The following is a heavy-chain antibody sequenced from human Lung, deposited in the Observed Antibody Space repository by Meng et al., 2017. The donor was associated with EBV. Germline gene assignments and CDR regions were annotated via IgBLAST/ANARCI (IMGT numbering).Heavy chain of an antibody. CDR3: ARGGNFDP. CDR1: GYPFYPYG. V-gene: IGHV7-4-1*02. CDR2: IKTNTGKP. Sequence: QVKLVGAGASFKNAGDYVCNMCRASGYPFYPYGLNWVGQAPGQGLGGMGWIKTNTGKPTYAQGLTGRFVFSLDTSGSTAYLQISSLKAEDTAVYYCARGGNFDPWGQGTLVTVSS. D-gene: IGHD2/OR15-2a*01. J-gene: IGHJ5*02.